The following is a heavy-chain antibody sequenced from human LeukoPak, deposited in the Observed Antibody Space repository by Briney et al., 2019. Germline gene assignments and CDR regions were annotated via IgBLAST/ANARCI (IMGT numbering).Heavy chain of an antibody. Sequence: GESLKISCRGSGYSFTNYWIGWVRQMPGKGLEWMAIIYPGDPDTRYSPSFQGQVTISADKSISTAYLQWSSLKASDTAMYYCARRGVTPFDYWGQGTLVTVSS. D-gene: IGHD2-21*02. CDR2: IYPGDPDT. CDR1: GYSFTNYW. CDR3: ARRGVTPFDY. V-gene: IGHV5-51*01. J-gene: IGHJ4*02.